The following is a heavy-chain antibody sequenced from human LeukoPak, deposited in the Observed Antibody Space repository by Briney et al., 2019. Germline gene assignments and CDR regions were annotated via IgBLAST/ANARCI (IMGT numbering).Heavy chain of an antibody. D-gene: IGHD3-10*01. CDR3: ARLWFGELDDAFDI. CDR2: INPSSGGT. V-gene: IGHV1-2*02. J-gene: IGHJ3*02. CDR1: GYTFTGYY. Sequence: ASVKVSCKASGYTFTGYYMHWVRQAPGQGLEWMGWINPSSGGTNYAQKFQGRVTMTRDTSISTAYMELSRLRSDDTAVYYCARLWFGELDDAFDIWGQGTMVTVSS.